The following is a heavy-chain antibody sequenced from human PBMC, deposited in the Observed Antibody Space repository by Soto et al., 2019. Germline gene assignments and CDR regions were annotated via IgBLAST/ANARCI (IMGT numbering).Heavy chain of an antibody. CDR3: ARDRKPVFGVAIPRMDV. CDR2: INSDGSST. CDR1: GFTFSSYW. V-gene: IGHV3-74*01. Sequence: PGGSLRLSCAASGFTFSSYWMHWVRQAPGKGLVWVSRINSDGSSTSYADSVKGRFTISRDNAKNTLYLQMNSLRAEDTAVYYCARDRKPVFGVAIPRMDVWGQGTTVTV. D-gene: IGHD3-3*01. J-gene: IGHJ6*02.